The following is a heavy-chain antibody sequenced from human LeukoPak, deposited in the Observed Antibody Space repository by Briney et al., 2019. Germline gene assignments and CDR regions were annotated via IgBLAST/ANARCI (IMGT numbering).Heavy chain of an antibody. CDR3: ARVAVVVPAAIEYFQH. CDR1: GGSISSGDYY. J-gene: IGHJ1*01. Sequence: SQTLSLTCTVSGGSISSGDYYWRWIRQPPGKGLEWIGYIYYSGSTYYNPSLKSRVTISVDTSKNQFSLKLSSVTAADTAVYYCARVAVVVPAAIEYFQHWGQGTLVTVSS. D-gene: IGHD2-2*01. V-gene: IGHV4-30-4*01. CDR2: IYYSGST.